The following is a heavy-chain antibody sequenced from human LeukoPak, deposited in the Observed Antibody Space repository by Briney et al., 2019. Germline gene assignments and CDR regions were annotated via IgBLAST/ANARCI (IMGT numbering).Heavy chain of an antibody. CDR3: ARTKEYSSSWYEDYYMDV. Sequence: SETLSLTCTVSGGSISSGSYYWSWIRQPAGKGLEWIGRIYTSGSTNYNPSLKSRVTISVDTSENQFSLKLSSVTAADTAVYYCARTKEYSSSWYEDYYMDVWGKGTTVTVSS. V-gene: IGHV4-61*02. D-gene: IGHD6-13*01. CDR1: GGSISSGSYY. J-gene: IGHJ6*03. CDR2: IYTSGST.